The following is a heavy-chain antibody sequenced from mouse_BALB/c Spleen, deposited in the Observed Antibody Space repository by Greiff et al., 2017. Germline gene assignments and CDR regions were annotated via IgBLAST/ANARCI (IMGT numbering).Heavy chain of an antibody. CDR2: ISSGGST. CDR3: ARPRDYGYAMDY. CDR1: GFTFSSYA. J-gene: IGHJ4*01. Sequence: EVKLVESGGGLVKPGGSLKLSCAASGFTFSSYAMSWVRQTPEKRLEWVASISSGGSTYYPDSVKGRFTISRDNARNILYLQMSSLRSEDTAMYYCARPRDYGYAMDYWGQGTSVTVSS. D-gene: IGHD2-4*01. V-gene: IGHV5-6-5*01.